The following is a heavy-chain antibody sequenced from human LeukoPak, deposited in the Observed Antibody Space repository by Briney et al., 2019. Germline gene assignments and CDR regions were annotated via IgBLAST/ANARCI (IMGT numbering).Heavy chain of an antibody. CDR2: INHSGST. V-gene: IGHV4-34*01. CDR1: GGSFSGYY. D-gene: IGHD3-22*01. CDR3: ARGPSYYDSSGYRYYYYGMDV. Sequence: SETLSLTCAVYGGSFSGYYWSWIRQPPGKGLEWIGEINHSGSTNYNPSLKSRVTISVDTSKNQFSLKLSSVTAADTAVYYCARGPSYYDSSGYRYYYYGMDVWGQGTTVTVS. J-gene: IGHJ6*02.